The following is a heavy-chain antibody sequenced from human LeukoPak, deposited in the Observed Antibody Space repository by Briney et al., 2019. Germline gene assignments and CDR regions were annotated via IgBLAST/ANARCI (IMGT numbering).Heavy chain of an antibody. Sequence: ASVKVSCKASGYTFMSYYMHWVRQAPGQGLEWMGIINPSGGNTRYAQKFQGRVTLTRDTSTSTVYMQLSSLRSDDTAVYYCARGEYAFDIWGQGTMVTVSS. CDR1: GYTFMSYY. CDR2: INPSGGNT. J-gene: IGHJ3*02. D-gene: IGHD3-10*01. CDR3: ARGEYAFDI. V-gene: IGHV1-46*01.